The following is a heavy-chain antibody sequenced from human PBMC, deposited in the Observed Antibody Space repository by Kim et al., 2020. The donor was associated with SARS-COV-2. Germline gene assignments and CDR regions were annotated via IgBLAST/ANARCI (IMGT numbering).Heavy chain of an antibody. Sequence: GGSLRLSFAASGFTFSSYGMHWVRQAPGKGLEWVAVISYDGSNKYYADSVKGRFTISRDNSKNTLYLQMNSLRAEDTAVYYCAKEWRGYYDSSARHRYF. J-gene: IGHJ1*01. CDR2: ISYDGSNK. V-gene: IGHV3-30*18. CDR1: GFTFSSYG. D-gene: IGHD3-22*01. CDR3: AKEWRGYYDSSARHRYF.